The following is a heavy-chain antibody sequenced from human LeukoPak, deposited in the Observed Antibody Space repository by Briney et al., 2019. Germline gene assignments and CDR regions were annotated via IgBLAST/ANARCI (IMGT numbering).Heavy chain of an antibody. D-gene: IGHD5-24*01. J-gene: IGHJ4*02. CDR3: ARTRRDGYNYPNFDY. Sequence: SETLSLTCTVSGGSISSYYWSWIRQPPGKGLEWIGYIYYSGSTNYNPSLKSRVTISVDTSKNQFSLKLSSVTAADTAVYYCARTRRDGYNYPNFDYWGQGTLVTVSS. V-gene: IGHV4-59*08. CDR2: IYYSGST. CDR1: GGSISSYY.